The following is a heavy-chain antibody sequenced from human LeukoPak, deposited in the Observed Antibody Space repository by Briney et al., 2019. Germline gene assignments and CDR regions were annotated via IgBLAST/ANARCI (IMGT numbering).Heavy chain of an antibody. CDR2: IYTSGST. CDR3: VRFRDYKEAFDI. D-gene: IGHD3-10*01. Sequence: SETLSLTCTVSGGSISSYYWSWIRQPAGKGLEWIGRIYTSGSTDYNPSLKSRVTMSVDTSKNQFSLKLNSVTAADTAVYYCVRFRDYKEAFDIWGQGTMVTVSS. CDR1: GGSISSYY. V-gene: IGHV4-4*07. J-gene: IGHJ3*02.